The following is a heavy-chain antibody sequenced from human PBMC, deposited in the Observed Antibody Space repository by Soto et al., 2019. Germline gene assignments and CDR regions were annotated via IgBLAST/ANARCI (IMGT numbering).Heavy chain of an antibody. J-gene: IGHJ6*02. CDR3: ARETATYYYDSSGYPTMGDRYGMDV. CDR1: GFTFSSYG. Sequence: GGSLRLSCAASGFTFSSYGMHWVRQAPGKGLEWVAVIWYDGSNKYYADSVKGRFTISRDNSKNTLYLQMNSLRAEDTAVYYCARETATYYYDSSGYPTMGDRYGMDVWGQGTTVTVSS. CDR2: IWYDGSNK. D-gene: IGHD3-22*01. V-gene: IGHV3-33*01.